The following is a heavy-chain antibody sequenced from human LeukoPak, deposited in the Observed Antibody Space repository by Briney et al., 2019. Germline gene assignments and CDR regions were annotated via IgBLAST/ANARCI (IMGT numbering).Heavy chain of an antibody. CDR2: IHYSGST. D-gene: IGHD2-8*02. Sequence: ETLSLTCTVSGGSISGDHGSWLRQSPGKGLEWIGFIHYSGSTRYNPPLKRRVTISMDTSMPHFFLNLRSVTAADTAVYYCARGAGWWSDWGQGTLVTVSS. CDR3: ARGAGWWSD. J-gene: IGHJ4*02. CDR1: GGSISGDH. V-gene: IGHV4-59*01.